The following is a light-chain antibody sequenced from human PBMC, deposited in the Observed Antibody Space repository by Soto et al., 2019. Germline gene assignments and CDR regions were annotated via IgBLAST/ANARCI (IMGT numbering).Light chain of an antibody. J-gene: IGLJ3*02. CDR1: RNDVGAFNF. CDR2: EVS. CDR3: NSYTSTSARV. V-gene: IGLV2-14*01. Sequence: SALTQPASVSGSPGQSITISCTGTRNDVGAFNFVSWYQQHSNKAPKLIIYEVSNRPSGVSNRFSGSKSDNTASLTISGLQPEDEADYYCNSYTSTSARVFGGGTKVTVL.